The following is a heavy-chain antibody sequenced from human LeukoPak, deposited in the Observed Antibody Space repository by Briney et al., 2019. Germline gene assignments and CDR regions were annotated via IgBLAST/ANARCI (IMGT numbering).Heavy chain of an antibody. Sequence: PGRSLRLACAASAFNFSTYWMTWVRQVPGKGLEWVANIKEDGSEIYYVEAVKDRFSISRDNAKTSLYLQMNNLSVADTDVYYCVTDQTGRHPYFFDYWGQGTLVTVSS. D-gene: IGHD3-10*01. CDR2: IKEDGSEI. CDR3: VTDQTGRHPYFFDY. V-gene: IGHV3-7*01. J-gene: IGHJ4*02. CDR1: AFNFSTYW.